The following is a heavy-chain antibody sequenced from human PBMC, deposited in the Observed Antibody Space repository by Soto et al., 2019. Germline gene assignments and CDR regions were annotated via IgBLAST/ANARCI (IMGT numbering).Heavy chain of an antibody. CDR2: IYWNDDK. V-gene: IGHV2-5*01. J-gene: IGHJ4*02. CDR3: AHLFYGLSFGSFDY. D-gene: IGHD2-21*01. Sequence: SGPTLVNPTQTLTLTCTFSGFSLSTSGVGVGWIRQPPGKALEWLALIYWNDDKRYSPSLKSRLTITKDTSKNQVVLTMTNMDPVDTATYYCAHLFYGLSFGSFDYWGQGTLVTVSS. CDR1: GFSLSTSGVG.